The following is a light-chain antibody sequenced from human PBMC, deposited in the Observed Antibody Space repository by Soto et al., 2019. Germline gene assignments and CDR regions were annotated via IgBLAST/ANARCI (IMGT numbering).Light chain of an antibody. J-gene: IGKJ1*01. V-gene: IGKV1-39*01. Sequence: IEVTQSPSSLAASVGDRVTITFRASQTISTYVNWYRQKSGAAPELLIYDASTLQSGVPSRFRGGGSGTDFTLNISSLQRDDFATYYCQQSYNTPLTFGQGTKVEIK. CDR3: QQSYNTPLT. CDR1: QTISTY. CDR2: DAS.